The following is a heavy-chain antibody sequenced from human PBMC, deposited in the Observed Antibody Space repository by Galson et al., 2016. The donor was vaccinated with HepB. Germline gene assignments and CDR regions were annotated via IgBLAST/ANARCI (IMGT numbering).Heavy chain of an antibody. V-gene: IGHV3-7*01. CDR1: GFTFSPNW. CDR2: IKPDGSGK. CDR3: GGYNDYKAYDY. J-gene: IGHJ4*02. D-gene: IGHD5-24*01. Sequence: SLRLSCAASGFTFSPNWMGWVRQSPGKGLEWVGNIKPDGSGKYYADSVKGRFTISRDNAKNSLYLQMNSLRDEDTAVYYCGGYNDYKAYDYWGQGTLVTVSS.